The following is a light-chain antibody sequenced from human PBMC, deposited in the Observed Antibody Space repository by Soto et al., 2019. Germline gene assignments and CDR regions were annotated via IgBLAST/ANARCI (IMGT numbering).Light chain of an antibody. V-gene: IGKV1-5*03. Sequence: DIQSTQSPFTLSASVGDRVTITCRASQSITNWLAWYQQKPGKAPKLLIYKASTLKSGVQSRFSGSGSGTEFTLTISSLQPDDFATYYCQHYNSYSEAVGQGTKVDIK. CDR3: QHYNSYSEA. CDR2: KAS. CDR1: QSITNW. J-gene: IGKJ1*01.